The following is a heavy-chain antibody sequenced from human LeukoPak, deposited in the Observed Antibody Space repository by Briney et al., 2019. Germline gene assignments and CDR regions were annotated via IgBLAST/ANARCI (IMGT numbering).Heavy chain of an antibody. V-gene: IGHV3-53*01. CDR1: GFTVRSNY. D-gene: IGHD4-23*01. CDR3: ARDGRAVNYYYYKDV. CDR2: IYSGGST. J-gene: IGHJ6*03. Sequence: PGGSLRLSCADSGFTVRSNYMRWVRQAPGKGLEWVSVIYSGGSTYYADSVKGRFTISRDNSKNTLYLQMNSLRAEDTAVYYCARDGRAVNYYYYKDVWGKGTTVTVSS.